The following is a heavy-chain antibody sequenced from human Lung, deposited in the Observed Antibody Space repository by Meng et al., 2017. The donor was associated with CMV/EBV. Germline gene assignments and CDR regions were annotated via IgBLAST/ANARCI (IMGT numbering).Heavy chain of an antibody. CDR1: GFAFRSYS. V-gene: IGHV3-21*01. CDR3: ARAGTTVTFFDH. Sequence: SCAASGFAFRSYSMNWVRQPPGKGLEWVASISSSVSDVYSADSVKGRFIISRDNGRDSPYLQMNSLRAEDTGVYYCARAGTTVTFFDHWGPGTPVTVSS. CDR2: ISSSVSDV. J-gene: IGHJ4*02. D-gene: IGHD4-17*01.